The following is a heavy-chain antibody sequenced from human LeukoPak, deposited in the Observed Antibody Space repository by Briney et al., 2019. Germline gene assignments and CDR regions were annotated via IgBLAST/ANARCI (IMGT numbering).Heavy chain of an antibody. Sequence: ASVKVSCKASRYTFTGYYLHWVRQAPGQGLEWMGWINPSSGDTNYAQRFQGRVTMTRDTSIGTAYMELKSLISDDTAVFYCAISDFADSDVYFDSWGQGTLVIVSS. CDR1: RYTFTGYY. V-gene: IGHV1-2*02. CDR3: AISDFADSDVYFDS. J-gene: IGHJ4*02. CDR2: INPSSGDT. D-gene: IGHD4-17*01.